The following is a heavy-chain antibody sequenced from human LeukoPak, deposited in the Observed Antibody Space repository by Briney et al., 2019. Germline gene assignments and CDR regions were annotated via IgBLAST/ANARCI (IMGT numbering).Heavy chain of an antibody. CDR3: ARGALRYSYGRNWFDP. CDR1: GYSISSGYY. D-gene: IGHD5-18*01. V-gene: IGHV4-38-2*02. J-gene: IGHJ5*02. Sequence: SETLSLTCTVSGYSISSGYYWGWFRQPPGKGLKWIGSIYHSGSTYYNPSLKSRVTISVDTSKNQFSLKLSSVTAADTAVYYCARGALRYSYGRNWFDPWGQGTLVTVSS. CDR2: IYHSGST.